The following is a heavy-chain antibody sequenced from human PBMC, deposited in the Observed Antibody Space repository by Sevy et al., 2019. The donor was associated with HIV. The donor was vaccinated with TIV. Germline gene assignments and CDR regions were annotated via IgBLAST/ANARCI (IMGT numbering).Heavy chain of an antibody. CDR2: IYTSGST. V-gene: IGHV4-4*07. CDR3: ARDTVVTQFDY. D-gene: IGHD2-15*01. Sequence: GSLRLSCTVSGGSISSYYWSWIRQPAGKGLEWIGRIYTSGSTNYNPSLKSRVTMSVDTSKNQFSLKLSSVTAADTAVYYCARDTVVTQFDYWGQGTLVTVSS. CDR1: GGSISSYY. J-gene: IGHJ4*02.